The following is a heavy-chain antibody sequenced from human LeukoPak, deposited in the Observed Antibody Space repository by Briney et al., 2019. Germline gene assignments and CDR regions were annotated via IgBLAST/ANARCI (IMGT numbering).Heavy chain of an antibody. D-gene: IGHD3-10*01. CDR1: GFTFSSYW. CDR2: IKQDGSEK. J-gene: IGHJ6*02. Sequence: GSLRLSCAASGFTFSSYWMSWVRQAPGKGLEWVANIKQDGSEKYYVDSVKGRFTISRDNAKNSLYLQMNSLRAEDTAVYFCARKGRPITMDLLYYYGMDVWGQGTTVTVSS. CDR3: ARKGRPITMDLLYYYGMDV. V-gene: IGHV3-7*03.